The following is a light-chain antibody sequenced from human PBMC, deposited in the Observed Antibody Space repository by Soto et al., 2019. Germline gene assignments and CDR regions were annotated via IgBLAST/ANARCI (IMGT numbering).Light chain of an antibody. CDR3: RHYSTSQLT. CDR1: QSVSSTY. CDR2: AAS. V-gene: IGKV3-20*01. Sequence: EIVLTQSPGTLSLSPGERATLSCRPSQSVSSTYLDWYQQKPGQPPRLLIYAASSRATGIPDRFSGDASATDFTLTISRLEPDDFAVYYCRHYSTSQLTFGQGTKVEIK. J-gene: IGKJ1*01.